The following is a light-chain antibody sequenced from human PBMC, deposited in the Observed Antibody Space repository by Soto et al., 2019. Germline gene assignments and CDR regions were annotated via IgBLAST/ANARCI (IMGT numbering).Light chain of an antibody. V-gene: IGKV1-5*01. Sequence: DIQMTQSPSSLSASVRDRVTITCRASQSISSWLAWYQQKPGKAPKLLIYDASSLESGVPSRFSGSGSGTEFTLTIGSLQPDDFVTYYCQQYNSYPWTFGQGTKVEIK. CDR2: DAS. CDR1: QSISSW. CDR3: QQYNSYPWT. J-gene: IGKJ1*01.